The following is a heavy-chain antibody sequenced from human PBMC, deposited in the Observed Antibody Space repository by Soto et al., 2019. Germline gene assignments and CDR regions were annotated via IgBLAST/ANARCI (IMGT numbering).Heavy chain of an antibody. D-gene: IGHD4-17*01. CDR2: IKQDGSEK. Sequence: EVQLVESGGGLVQPGGSLRLSCAASGFTFSNYWMSWVRQAPGKGLEWVANIKQDGSEKYHVDSVKDRFTISRDNAKNSLYLQMKSLRAEDTAVYYRARGDYGGDSGAYWGQGTLVTVSS. CDR1: GFTFSNYW. V-gene: IGHV3-7*03. CDR3: ARGDYGGDSGAY. J-gene: IGHJ4*02.